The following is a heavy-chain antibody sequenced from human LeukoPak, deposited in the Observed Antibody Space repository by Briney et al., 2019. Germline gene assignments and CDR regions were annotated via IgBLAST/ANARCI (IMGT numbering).Heavy chain of an antibody. CDR2: ISSNGGST. D-gene: IGHD6-13*01. V-gene: IGHV3-64D*06. CDR3: VKDGSGSWYVTGFSY. Sequence: GGSLRLSCSASGFTFSSYAMHWVRQAPGKGLEYVSAISSNGGSTYYVDSVKGRFTISRDNSKNTLYLQMSSLRAEDTAVYYCVKDGSGSWYVTGFSYWGQGTLVTVSS. J-gene: IGHJ4*02. CDR1: GFTFSSYA.